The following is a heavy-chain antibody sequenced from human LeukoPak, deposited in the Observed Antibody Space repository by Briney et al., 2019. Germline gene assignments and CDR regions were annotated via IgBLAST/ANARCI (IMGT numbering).Heavy chain of an antibody. Sequence: GRSLRLSCAASGFTFDDYAMHWVRQAPGKGLEWVSGISWNSGSIGYADSVKGRFTISRDNAKNSLYLQMNSLRAEDTAVYYCAKALVDGSGSYYNDYWGQGTLVTVSS. CDR3: AKALVDGSGSYYNDY. CDR2: ISWNSGSI. CDR1: GFTFDDYA. V-gene: IGHV3-9*01. D-gene: IGHD3-10*01. J-gene: IGHJ4*02.